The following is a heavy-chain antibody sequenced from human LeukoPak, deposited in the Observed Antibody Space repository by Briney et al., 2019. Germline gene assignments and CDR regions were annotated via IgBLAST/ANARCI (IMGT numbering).Heavy chain of an antibody. CDR2: LYYSGST. CDR1: GGSISSYY. D-gene: IGHD3-10*01. Sequence: SETLSLTCIVSGGSISSYYWSWIRQPPGKGLEWIGYLYYSGSTNSNPPLKRRVTMSVDTSKNQFSLKLRSVTAADTAVYYCARGGSGISNAFDIWGQGTMVTVSS. CDR3: ARGGSGISNAFDI. J-gene: IGHJ3*02. V-gene: IGHV4-59*01.